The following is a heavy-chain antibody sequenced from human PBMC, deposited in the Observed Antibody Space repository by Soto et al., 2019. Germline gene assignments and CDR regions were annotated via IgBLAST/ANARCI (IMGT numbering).Heavy chain of an antibody. CDR1: GGSFSGYY. V-gene: IGHV4-34*01. Sequence: QVQLHQWGAGLLKASETLSLTYAVYGGSFSGYYYTWIRQPPGKGLEWIGEINHSGSTNYNPSLKNRVTISLDTSTNQFSLNLRSVTAADTAVYYCSYGGNADFWGQGTLVTVSS. CDR3: SYGGNADF. CDR2: INHSGST. J-gene: IGHJ4*02. D-gene: IGHD2-15*01.